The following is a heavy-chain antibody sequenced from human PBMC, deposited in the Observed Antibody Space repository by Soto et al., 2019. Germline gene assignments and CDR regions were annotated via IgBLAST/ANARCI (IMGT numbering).Heavy chain of an antibody. CDR3: ARQRLLWFGELTVFDY. CDR2: IYYSGST. D-gene: IGHD3-10*01. CDR1: GGSISSSSYY. V-gene: IGHV4-39*01. Sequence: PSETLSLTCTVSGGSISSSSYYWGWIRQPPGKGLEWIGSIYYSGSTYYNPSLKSRVTISVDTSKNQFSLKLSSVTAADTAVYYCARQRLLWFGELTVFDYWGQGTLVTVSS. J-gene: IGHJ4*02.